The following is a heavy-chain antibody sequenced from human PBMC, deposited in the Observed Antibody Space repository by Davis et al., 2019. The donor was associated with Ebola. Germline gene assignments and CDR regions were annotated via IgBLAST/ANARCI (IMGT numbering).Heavy chain of an antibody. CDR3: ARTEGYYYYGMDV. J-gene: IGHJ6*02. V-gene: IGHV2-26*01. CDR1: GFSLSNARMG. CDR2: IFSNDEK. Sequence: SGPTLVKPTETLTLTCTVSGFSLSNARMGVSWIRQPPGKALEWLAHIFSNDEKSYSTSLKSRLTISKDTSKNQVVLTMTNMDPVDTATYYCARTEGYYYYGMDVWGQGTTVTVSS.